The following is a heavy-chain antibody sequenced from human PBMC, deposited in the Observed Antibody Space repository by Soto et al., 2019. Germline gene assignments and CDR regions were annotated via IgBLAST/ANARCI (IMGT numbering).Heavy chain of an antibody. CDR3: TKDQSAAGTVDY. CDR1: GYTFTSYG. J-gene: IGHJ4*02. CDR2: ISPYTGYT. D-gene: IGHD6-13*01. V-gene: IGHV1-18*04. Sequence: VSVKVSCKASGYTFTSYGISWVRQAPGQGLEWMGWISPYTGYTNYAQSLQGRLTLTIATSTRTAYMELRSLRSDDTALYYCTKDQSAAGTVDYWGQGTLVTVSS.